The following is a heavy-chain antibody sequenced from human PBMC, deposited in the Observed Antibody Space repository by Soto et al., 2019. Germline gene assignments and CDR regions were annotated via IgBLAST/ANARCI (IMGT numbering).Heavy chain of an antibody. V-gene: IGHV3-74*01. CDR3: AVLVGADY. J-gene: IGHJ4*02. D-gene: IGHD2-15*01. CDR1: GFSFSSYW. CDR2: MNSDGSST. Sequence: EVQLVESGGGLVQPGGSLRLSCAASGFSFSSYWMHWVRQAPGKGLVWVSRMNSDGSSTSYADSVKGRFTISRDNAKNTLYLQMNSLRADDTAVYYCAVLVGADYGGQGTLVTVSS.